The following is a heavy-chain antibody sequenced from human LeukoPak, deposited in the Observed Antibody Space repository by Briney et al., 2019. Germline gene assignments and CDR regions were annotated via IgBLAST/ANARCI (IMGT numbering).Heavy chain of an antibody. Sequence: SETLSLTCTVSGYSISSGYYWGWIRQPPGKGLEWIGSIYHSGSTYYNPSLKSRVTISVDTSKNQFSLKLSSVTAADTAVYYCARCSEGFDYWGQGTLVTVSS. CDR3: ARCSEGFDY. V-gene: IGHV4-38-2*02. CDR2: IYHSGST. D-gene: IGHD6-6*01. J-gene: IGHJ4*02. CDR1: GYSISSGYY.